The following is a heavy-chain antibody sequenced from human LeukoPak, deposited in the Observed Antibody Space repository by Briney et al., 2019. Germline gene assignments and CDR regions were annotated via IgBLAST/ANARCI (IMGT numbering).Heavy chain of an antibody. CDR2: VYATGTT. V-gene: IGHV4-59*08. CDR3: ARQPAADPHTRYFFDY. J-gene: IGHJ4*02. Sequence: PSETLSLTCIVSGGSISSYYWSWIRQPPGKGLEWIGFVYATGTTNYNPSLKSRLSISVDSSKNQFSLNLSSVTAADTAVYYCARQPAADPHTRYFFDYWGQGALVSVSS. CDR1: GGSISSYY. D-gene: IGHD6-25*01.